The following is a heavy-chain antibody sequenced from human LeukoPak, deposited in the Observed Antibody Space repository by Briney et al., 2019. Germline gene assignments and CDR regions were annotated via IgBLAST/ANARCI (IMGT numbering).Heavy chain of an antibody. CDR2: IYTSGGT. D-gene: IGHD2-21*02. CDR3: ARLHCGGDCYSWYYYYMDV. V-gene: IGHV4-4*09. Sequence: SETLSLTCTVSGGSISSYYWSWIRQPPGKGLEWIGYIYTSGGTNYNPSLKSRVTISVDTSKNQFSLKLSSVTAADTAVYYCARLHCGGDCYSWYYYYMDVWGKGTTVTVSS. CDR1: GGSISSYY. J-gene: IGHJ6*03.